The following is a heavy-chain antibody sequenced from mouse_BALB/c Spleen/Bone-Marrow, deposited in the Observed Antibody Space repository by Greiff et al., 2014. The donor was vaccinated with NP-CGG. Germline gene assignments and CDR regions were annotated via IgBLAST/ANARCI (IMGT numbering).Heavy chain of an antibody. Sequence: EVKLQESGAELVKPGASVKLSCTASGFNIKDTYMHWVKQRPEQGLEWIGRIDPANGNTKYDPKFQGKATITADTSSNTAYLQLSSLTSEDTAVYYCAIYYGNDYAMDYWGQGTSVTVSS. D-gene: IGHD2-1*01. CDR1: GFNIKDTY. CDR2: IDPANGNT. V-gene: IGHV14-3*02. J-gene: IGHJ4*01. CDR3: AIYYGNDYAMDY.